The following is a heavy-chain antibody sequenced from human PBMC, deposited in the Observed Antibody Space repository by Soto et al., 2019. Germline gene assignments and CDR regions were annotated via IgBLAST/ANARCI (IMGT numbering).Heavy chain of an antibody. D-gene: IGHD6-6*01. CDR3: ARVWRPYSSSSDWFDP. V-gene: IGHV1-18*01. CDR2: ISAYNGNT. Sequence: QVQLVQSGAEVKKPGASVKVSCKASGYTFTSYGISWVRQAPGQGLEWMGWISAYNGNTNNAQKLQGRVTMTTDTSTSTAYMELRSLRSDDTAVYYCARVWRPYSSSSDWFDPWGQGTLVTVSS. CDR1: GYTFTSYG. J-gene: IGHJ5*02.